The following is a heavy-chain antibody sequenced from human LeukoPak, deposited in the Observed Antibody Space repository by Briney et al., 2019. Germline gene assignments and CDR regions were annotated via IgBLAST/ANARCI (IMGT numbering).Heavy chain of an antibody. J-gene: IGHJ6*03. CDR3: ARDGTPNYRSGWVYMDV. Sequence: PGGTLRLSCAASGFTFSNYDMTWVRQAPGKELEWVSAISGNGGYTYYADSVKGRFTISRDDAQNSLYLQMNSLRVEDTAVYYCARDGTPNYRSGWVYMDVWGKGTTVTISS. V-gene: IGHV3-21*06. D-gene: IGHD6-25*01. CDR1: GFTFSNYD. CDR2: ISGNGGYT.